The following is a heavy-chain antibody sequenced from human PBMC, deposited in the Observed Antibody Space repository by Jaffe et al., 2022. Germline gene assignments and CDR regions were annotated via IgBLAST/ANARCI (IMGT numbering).Heavy chain of an antibody. CDR1: GGTFSSYA. CDR2: IIPIFGTA. J-gene: IGHJ4*02. CDR3: ARVVGNILTGYYYYFDY. Sequence: QVQLVQSGAEVKKPGSSVKVSCKASGGTFSSYAISWVRQAPGQGLEWMGGIIPIFGTANYAQKFQGRVTITADESTSTAYMELSSLRSEDTAVYYCARVVGNILTGYYYYFDYWGQGTLVTVSS. D-gene: IGHD3-9*01. V-gene: IGHV1-69*01.